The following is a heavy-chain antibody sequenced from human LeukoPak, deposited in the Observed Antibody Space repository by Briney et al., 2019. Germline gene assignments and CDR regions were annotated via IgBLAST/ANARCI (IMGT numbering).Heavy chain of an antibody. CDR2: ISSSGRSI. Sequence: GGSLRLSCAASGFTFSSYEMNWVRQAPGKGLEWVSYISSSGRSINYADSVRGRFTISRDNGKNSLYLQMDSLRAEDTAVYYCARVRYCSGGSCYGNWYDPWGQGTLVTVSS. V-gene: IGHV3-48*03. CDR3: ARVRYCSGGSCYGNWYDP. CDR1: GFTFSSYE. D-gene: IGHD2-15*01. J-gene: IGHJ5*02.